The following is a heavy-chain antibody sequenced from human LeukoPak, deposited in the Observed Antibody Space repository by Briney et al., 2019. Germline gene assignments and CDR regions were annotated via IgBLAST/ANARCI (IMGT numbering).Heavy chain of an antibody. CDR2: MNPNNGDT. D-gene: IGHD3-22*01. CDR3: ARGLGTYDSSELTWPMISF. J-gene: IGHJ4*02. V-gene: IGHV1-8*02. Sequence: ASVKVSCKASGYTFTGYYMHWVRQATGQGLEWMGWMNPNNGDTAFAQKFQGRITMTRSTSISTAYMELSSLTSEDTAVYYCARGLGTYDSSELTWPMISFWGQGTLVTVSS. CDR1: GYTFTGYY.